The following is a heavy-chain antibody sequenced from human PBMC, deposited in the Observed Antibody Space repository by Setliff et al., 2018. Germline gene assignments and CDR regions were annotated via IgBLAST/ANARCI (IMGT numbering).Heavy chain of an antibody. CDR3: ARGPPDFVVVPAAAKFDY. CDR2: ISCYDGNT. CDR1: GYTFNSYG. V-gene: IGHV1-18*01. Sequence: ASVKVSCKASGYTFNSYGITWVRQAPGQGLEWMGWISCYDGNTRYAREFQGRVTMTIDTPTSTAYMELRSLRSDDTAVYYCARGPPDFVVVPAAAKFDYWGPGTLVTVSS. D-gene: IGHD2-2*01. J-gene: IGHJ4*02.